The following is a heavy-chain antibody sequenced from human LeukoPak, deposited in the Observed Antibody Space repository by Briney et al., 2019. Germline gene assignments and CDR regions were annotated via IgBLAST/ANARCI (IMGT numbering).Heavy chain of an antibody. Sequence: LSLTCAVSGGSISSSNWWSWIRQAPGKGLEWVSYISSSGSTIYYADPVKGRFTISRDNAKNSLYLQMNSLRAEDTAVYYCALGNKAGSAFDIWGQGTMVTVSS. D-gene: IGHD1-26*01. CDR2: ISSSGSTI. CDR1: GGSISSSNW. CDR3: ALGNKAGSAFDI. V-gene: IGHV3-11*01. J-gene: IGHJ3*02.